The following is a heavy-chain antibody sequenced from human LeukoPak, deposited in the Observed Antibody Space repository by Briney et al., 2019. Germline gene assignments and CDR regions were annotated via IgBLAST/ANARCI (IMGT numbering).Heavy chain of an antibody. CDR1: GFTFSDFY. D-gene: IGHD2-21*01. V-gene: IGHV3-11*01. J-gene: IGHJ6*02. CDR3: AREFRGVYYYYGMDV. Sequence: GGSLRLSCAASGFTFSDFYMSWIRQAPGKGLEWVSYISSSGSTIYYADSVKGRFTISRDNAKNSLYLQMNSLRAEDTAVYYCAREFRGVYYYYGMDVRGQGTTVTVSS. CDR2: ISSSGSTI.